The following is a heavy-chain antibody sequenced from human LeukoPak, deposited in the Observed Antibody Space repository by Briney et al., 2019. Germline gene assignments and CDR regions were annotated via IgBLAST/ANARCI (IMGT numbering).Heavy chain of an antibody. CDR3: ARDEYSSSWYPLFYYYGMDV. CDR1: GFTFSSYW. J-gene: IGHJ6*02. Sequence: GGSLRLSCAASGFTFSSYWMNWARQAPGKGLEWVASINHNGNVNYYVDSVKGRFTISRDNAKNSLYLQMNSLRAEDTAVYYCARDEYSSSWYPLFYYYGMDVWGQGTTVTVSS. D-gene: IGHD6-13*01. V-gene: IGHV3-7*01. CDR2: INHNGNVN.